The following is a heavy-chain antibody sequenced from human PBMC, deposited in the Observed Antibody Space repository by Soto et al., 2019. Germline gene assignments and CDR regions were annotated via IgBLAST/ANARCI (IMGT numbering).Heavy chain of an antibody. CDR3: ARGGEQLRGYFQH. J-gene: IGHJ1*01. V-gene: IGHV4-4*02. CDR1: GGSISSSNW. Sequence: QVQLQESGPGLVKPSGTLSLTCAVSGGSISSSNWWSWVRQPPGKGLEWIGEIYHSGSTNYNPSLKRRGXXSXDXXKNQCSLKLSSVTAADTAVYYCARGGEQLRGYFQHWGQGTLVTVSS. D-gene: IGHD1-26*01. CDR2: IYHSGST.